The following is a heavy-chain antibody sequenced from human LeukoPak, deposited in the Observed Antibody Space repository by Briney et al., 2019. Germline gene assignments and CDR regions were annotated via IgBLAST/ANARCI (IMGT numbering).Heavy chain of an antibody. CDR2: IIPILGIA. V-gene: IGHV1-69*04. J-gene: IGHJ4*02. CDR1: GYTFTSYD. D-gene: IGHD6-6*01. Sequence: SVKVSCKASGYTFTSYDINWVRQATGQGLEWMGRIIPILGIANYAQKFQGRVTITADKSTSTAYMELSSLRSEDTAVYYCAREGGQYSSSSLGYWGQGTLVTVSS. CDR3: AREGGQYSSSSLGY.